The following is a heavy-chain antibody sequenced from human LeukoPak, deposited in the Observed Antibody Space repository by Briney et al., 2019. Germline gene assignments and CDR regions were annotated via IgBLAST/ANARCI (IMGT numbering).Heavy chain of an antibody. CDR2: IYYSGST. CDR3: ARLSSGWSRGNHFDY. J-gene: IGHJ4*02. Sequence: SETLSLTCTVSGGSISSSSYYWGWIRQPPGKGLEWIGGIYYSGSTYYNPSLKSRVTISVDTSKNQFSLKLSSVTAADTAVYYCARLSSGWSRGNHFDYWGQGTLVTVSS. CDR1: GGSISSSSYY. V-gene: IGHV4-39*01. D-gene: IGHD6-19*01.